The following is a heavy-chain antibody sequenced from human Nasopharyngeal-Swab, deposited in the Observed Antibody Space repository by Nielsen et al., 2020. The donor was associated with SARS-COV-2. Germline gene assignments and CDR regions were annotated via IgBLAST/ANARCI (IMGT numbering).Heavy chain of an antibody. Sequence: GGSLRLSCAASGFTFSSYGMHWVRQAPGKGLEWVAVISYDGSNKYYADSVKGRFTISSDNSKNTLYLQMNSLRAEDTAVYYCAKAQQQWLDRRTLDYWGQGTLVTVSS. V-gene: IGHV3-30*18. J-gene: IGHJ4*02. CDR3: AKAQQQWLDRRTLDY. D-gene: IGHD6-19*01. CDR2: ISYDGSNK. CDR1: GFTFSSYG.